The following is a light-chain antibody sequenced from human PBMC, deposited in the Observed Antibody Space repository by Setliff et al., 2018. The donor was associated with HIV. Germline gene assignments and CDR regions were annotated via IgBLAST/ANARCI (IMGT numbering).Light chain of an antibody. CDR2: DVT. J-gene: IGLJ1*01. Sequence: SVLTQPASVSGSPGQSITISCTGTSSDVGLYNFVSWYQQHPGKVPKLIIYDVTNRPSGISRRFSGAKSGNTASLTISGLQADDEADYYCSSFRTSRKFVFGTGTKVTVL. CDR3: SSFRTSRKFV. V-gene: IGLV2-14*01. CDR1: SSDVGLYNF.